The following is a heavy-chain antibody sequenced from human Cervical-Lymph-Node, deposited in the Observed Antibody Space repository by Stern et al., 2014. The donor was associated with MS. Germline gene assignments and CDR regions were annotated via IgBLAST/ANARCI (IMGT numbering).Heavy chain of an antibody. CDR3: ARGGYDYEYPWYYYYSMDV. Sequence: VQLVQSGAEVKKPGSSVKVSCKASGDTFSTNGFSWVRQAPGQGLEWMGGIIPFFRTTNCAQKFQGRVTITADESTRTIYMELFSLRSEDTAVYYCARGGYDYEYPWYYYYSMDVWGQGTTVTVSS. J-gene: IGHJ6*02. CDR1: GDTFSTNG. CDR2: IIPFFRTT. V-gene: IGHV1-69*01. D-gene: IGHD5-12*01.